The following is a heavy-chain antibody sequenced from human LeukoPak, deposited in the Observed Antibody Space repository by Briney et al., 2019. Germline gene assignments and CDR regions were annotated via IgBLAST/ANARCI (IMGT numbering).Heavy chain of an antibody. CDR1: GYTFTSYG. Sequence: ASVKVSCKASGYTFTSYGISWMRQAPGQGLEWMGWISAYQGNTNYAQKLQGSVTMTTDTSTSTAYMELRSLRSDDTAVYYCARETTTYYDFWSGRIEPFDYWGQGTLVTVSS. J-gene: IGHJ4*02. V-gene: IGHV1-18*01. D-gene: IGHD3-3*01. CDR3: ARETTTYYDFWSGRIEPFDY. CDR2: ISAYQGNT.